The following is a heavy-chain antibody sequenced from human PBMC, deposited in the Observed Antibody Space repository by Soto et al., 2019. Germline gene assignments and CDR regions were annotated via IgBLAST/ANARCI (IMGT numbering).Heavy chain of an antibody. V-gene: IGHV3-23*01. CDR3: AKDLSTLRHIVVVTAIPTEAFDI. CDR1: GFTFSSYA. D-gene: IGHD2-21*02. CDR2: ISGSGGST. Sequence: PGGSLRLSCAASGFTFSSYAMSWVRQAPGKGLEWVSAISGSGGSTCYADSVKGRFTISRDNSKNTLDLQMNSLRAEDTDVYYCAKDLSTLRHIVVVTAIPTEAFDIWGQGTMVTVSS. J-gene: IGHJ3*02.